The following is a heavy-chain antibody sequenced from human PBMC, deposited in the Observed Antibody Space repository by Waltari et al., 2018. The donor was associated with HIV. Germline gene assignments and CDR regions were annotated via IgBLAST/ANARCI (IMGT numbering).Heavy chain of an antibody. CDR2: IWSDGSLQ. J-gene: IGHJ4*02. Sequence: VRLVESGGGVVQPGKSLRLSCSASGFNFKEFDMHWVRQAPGKGLEWLALIWSDGSLQYYTDSVKGRFTISRDNFDNTLYLQMNSLRPEDTAIYYCAKDRAIGTLDHWGQGTLVTVSS. V-gene: IGHV3-33*06. CDR3: AKDRAIGTLDH. CDR1: GFNFKEFD. D-gene: IGHD1-26*01.